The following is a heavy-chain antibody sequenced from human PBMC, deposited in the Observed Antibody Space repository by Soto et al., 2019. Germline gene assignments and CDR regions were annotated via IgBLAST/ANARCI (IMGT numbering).Heavy chain of an antibody. CDR1: GYTFTSYA. Sequence: QVQLVQSGAEVKKPGASVKVSCKASGYTFTSYAMHWVRQAPGQRLAWMGWINAGNGNTKYSQKFQGRVTITRDTSASTADMELSSLRSEDTAVYYCARAPRGSSSWNWFDPWGQGTLVTVSS. CDR3: ARAPRGSSSWNWFDP. J-gene: IGHJ5*02. V-gene: IGHV1-3*01. D-gene: IGHD6-13*01. CDR2: INAGNGNT.